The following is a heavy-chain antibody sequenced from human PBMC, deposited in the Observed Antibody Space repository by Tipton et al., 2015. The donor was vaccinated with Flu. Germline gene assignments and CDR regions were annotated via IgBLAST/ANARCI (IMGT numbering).Heavy chain of an antibody. CDR2: IKQDGTEK. Sequence: SLRLSCAASGFIFTSYWMHWVRQAPGKGLEWVANIKQDGTEKYYVDSVKGRFTISRDNAKNSLYLQMNSLRAEDTAVYYCVRAMDGWGQGTLVTVSS. CDR3: VRAMDG. CDR1: GFIFTSYW. J-gene: IGHJ4*02. V-gene: IGHV3-7*04. D-gene: IGHD3/OR15-3a*01.